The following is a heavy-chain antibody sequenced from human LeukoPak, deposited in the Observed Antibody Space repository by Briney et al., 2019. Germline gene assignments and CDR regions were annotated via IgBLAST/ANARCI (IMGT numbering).Heavy chain of an antibody. CDR1: GGSFSGYF. Sequence: SETLSLTCAVYGGSFSGYFWTWIRQPPGKGLESIGEIDHSGSTNYNPSLKSRVTISVDTSKNQFSLKLSSVTAADTAVYYCARVPPLGVNVWGQGTTVTVSS. CDR2: IDHSGST. D-gene: IGHD3-3*01. CDR3: ARVPPLGVNV. J-gene: IGHJ6*02. V-gene: IGHV4-34*01.